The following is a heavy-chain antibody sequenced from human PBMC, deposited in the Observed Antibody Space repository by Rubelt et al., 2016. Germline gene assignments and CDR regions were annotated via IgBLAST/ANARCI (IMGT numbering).Heavy chain of an antibody. D-gene: IGHD5-24*01. Sequence: NGVRQAPGKGLEWVSGISGSGGRTYYADSVKGRFSISRDNSKSTVYLQMNSLRAEDTAVYYCARLGVSRDGYNLDYRGQGTLVTVSS. J-gene: IGHJ4*02. CDR3: ARLGVSRDGYNLDY. V-gene: IGHV3-23*01. CDR2: ISGSGGRT.